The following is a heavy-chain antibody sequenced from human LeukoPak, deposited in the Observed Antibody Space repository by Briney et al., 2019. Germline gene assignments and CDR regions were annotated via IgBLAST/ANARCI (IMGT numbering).Heavy chain of an antibody. V-gene: IGHV4-39*07. CDR2: IYYSGST. CDR3: ARGGDYYDSSGYTPFPLYYMDV. D-gene: IGHD3-22*01. J-gene: IGHJ6*03. Sequence: SETLSLTCTVSGGSISSSHYYWGWIRQPPGKGLEWIGSIYYSGSTYYNPSLKSRVTISVDTSKNQFSLKLSSVTAADTAVYYCARGGDYYDSSGYTPFPLYYMDVWGKGTTVTVSS. CDR1: GGSISSSHYY.